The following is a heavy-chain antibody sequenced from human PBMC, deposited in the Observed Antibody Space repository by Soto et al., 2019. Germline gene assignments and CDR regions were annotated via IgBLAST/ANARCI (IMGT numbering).Heavy chain of an antibody. V-gene: IGHV4-31*03. CDR3: ARDRSGYSLNWFDP. Sequence: SETLSLTCTVSGGSSSSGGYYCSWIRQHPGKGLEWIGYIYYSWSTYYNPSLKSRVTISVDTSKNQFYLKLSSVTAADTAVYYCARDRSGYSLNWFDPWGQGTLVTVSS. J-gene: IGHJ5*02. CDR1: GGSSSSGGYY. D-gene: IGHD3-22*01. CDR2: IYYSWST.